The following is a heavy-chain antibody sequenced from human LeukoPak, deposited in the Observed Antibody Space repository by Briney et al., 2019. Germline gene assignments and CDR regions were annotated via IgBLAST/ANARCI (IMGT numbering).Heavy chain of an antibody. J-gene: IGHJ4*02. V-gene: IGHV3-30*02. Sequence: RGSRRLSCAASGSTFSSNGMHWVRQAPGKGLEWVAFIRNDGSNEHYADSVKGRFTISRDNSRNTLYLQMNSLRADDTALYYCAKDRGVSSYFFDFWGQGTLVTVSS. CDR3: AKDRGVSSYFFDF. CDR1: GSTFSSNG. D-gene: IGHD3-10*01. CDR2: IRNDGSNE.